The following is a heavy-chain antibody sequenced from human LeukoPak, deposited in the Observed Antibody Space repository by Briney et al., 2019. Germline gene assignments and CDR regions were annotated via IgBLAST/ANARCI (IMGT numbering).Heavy chain of an antibody. D-gene: IGHD4-17*01. CDR2: ISGSGTTI. Sequence: GGSLRLSCVASGFPFSSYSMNWVRQAPGKGLEWVSYISGSGTTIYYADSVKGRFTISRDNAKNSLFLQMNSLRAEDTAVYYCARDRSTVTTWVDYWGQGTLVTVSS. J-gene: IGHJ4*02. CDR3: ARDRSTVTTWVDY. CDR1: GFPFSSYS. V-gene: IGHV3-48*04.